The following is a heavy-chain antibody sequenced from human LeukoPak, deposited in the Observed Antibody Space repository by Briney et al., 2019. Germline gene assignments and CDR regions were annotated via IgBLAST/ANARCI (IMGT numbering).Heavy chain of an antibody. CDR1: GFTFSSYG. Sequence: PGGSLRLSCAASGFTFSSYGMSWVRQAPGKGLEWVSAISGSGGSTYYADSVKGRFTISRDNSKNTLYLQMNSLRAEDTAVYYCARTTPYSSSWFFDYWGQGTLVTVSS. CDR2: ISGSGGST. J-gene: IGHJ4*02. V-gene: IGHV3-23*01. CDR3: ARTTPYSSSWFFDY. D-gene: IGHD6-13*01.